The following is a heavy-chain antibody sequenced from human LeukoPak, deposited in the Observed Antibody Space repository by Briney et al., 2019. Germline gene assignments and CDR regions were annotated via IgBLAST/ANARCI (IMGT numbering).Heavy chain of an antibody. V-gene: IGHV3-48*03. CDR3: GRLTAYYSDY. Sequence: GGSLRLSCAASGFTFSNSEMNWARQAPGKGLEWLSFISITGGTTHYAVSVKGRFTISRDNAQSSLFLQMNNLRAEDTAVYYCGRLTAYYSDYWGQGTLVTVSS. J-gene: IGHJ4*02. CDR1: GFTFSNSE. CDR2: ISITGGTT.